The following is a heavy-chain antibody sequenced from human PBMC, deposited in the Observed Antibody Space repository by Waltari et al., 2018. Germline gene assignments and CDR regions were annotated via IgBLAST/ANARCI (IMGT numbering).Heavy chain of an antibody. CDR3: AKDRDCSSSSCWAFYFDY. V-gene: IGHV3-30*02. CDR2: IRYAGSNK. CDR1: GFTFSNYG. D-gene: IGHD2-2*01. Sequence: QVQLVESGGGVVQPGGSLRLSCAASGFTFSNYGMHWVRQAPGKGLEGVTFIRYAGSNKYYADSVKCRFTISIDNSKNTLFLQMNSLRPEDTAVYYCAKDRDCSSSSCWAFYFDYWGQGTLVTVSS. J-gene: IGHJ4*02.